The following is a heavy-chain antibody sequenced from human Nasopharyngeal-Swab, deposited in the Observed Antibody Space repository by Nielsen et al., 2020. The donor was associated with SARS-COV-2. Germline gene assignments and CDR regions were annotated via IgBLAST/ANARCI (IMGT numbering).Heavy chain of an antibody. V-gene: IGHV4-39*01. CDR3: ARRGYPATDY. Sequence: VRQMPGKGLEWIGSIYYSGSTYYNPSLKSRVTISVDTSKNQFSLKLSSVTAADTAVYYCARRGYPATDYWGQGTLVTVSS. D-gene: IGHD3-22*01. CDR2: IYYSGST. J-gene: IGHJ4*02.